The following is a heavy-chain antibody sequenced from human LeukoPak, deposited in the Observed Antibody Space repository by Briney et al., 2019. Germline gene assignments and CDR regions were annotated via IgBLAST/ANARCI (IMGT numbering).Heavy chain of an antibody. D-gene: IGHD4-17*01. CDR3: AKGPPPNGDPNY. Sequence: GWSLTLSCAASGFTFISYDMRWLRRAPAKGLDGVSLISSRGTTTFYADSVRGGFTIPRDSSKNTLYLQMNALRDEDTAVYYCAKGPPPNGDPNYWGQGTLVTVSS. V-gene: IGHV3-23*01. CDR1: GFTFISYD. CDR2: ISSRGTTT. J-gene: IGHJ4*02.